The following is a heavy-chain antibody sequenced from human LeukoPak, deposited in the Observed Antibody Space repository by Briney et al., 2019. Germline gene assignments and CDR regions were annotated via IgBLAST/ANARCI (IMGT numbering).Heavy chain of an antibody. CDR1: GFTVSSNY. CDR2: IYSGGST. Sequence: GGSLRLSCAASGFTVSSNYMSWVRQAPGKGLEWVSVIYSGGSTYYADSVKGRFTISRDNSKNTLYLQMNSLRAEDTAVYYCASTHDIVVVPAAMAYYYYYGMDVWGQGTTVTVSS. CDR3: ASTHDIVVVPAAMAYYYYYGMDV. J-gene: IGHJ6*02. V-gene: IGHV3-53*05. D-gene: IGHD2-2*01.